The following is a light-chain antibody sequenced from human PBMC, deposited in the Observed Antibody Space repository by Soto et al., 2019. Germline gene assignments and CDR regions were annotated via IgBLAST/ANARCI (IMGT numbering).Light chain of an antibody. J-gene: IGKJ2*01. Sequence: EIVLTQSPGTLSLSPGERATLSCRASQSVSGNYLAWYQQKPGQSPRLLIYGSSDRATGIPDRFSGSGSGTYFYLTRAKVESEDFAVYYCQQYGSSPPYTFGKGTKLEIK. CDR3: QQYGSSPPYT. CDR2: GSS. CDR1: QSVSGNY. V-gene: IGKV3-20*01.